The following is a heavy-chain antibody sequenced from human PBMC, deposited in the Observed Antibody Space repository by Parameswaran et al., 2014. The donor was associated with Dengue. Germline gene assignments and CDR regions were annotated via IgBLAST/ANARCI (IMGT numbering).Heavy chain of an antibody. CDR1: VAPSAVVVTT. D-gene: IGHD1-1*01. CDR3: ARRDPGADAFDI. J-gene: IGHJ3*02. V-gene: IGHV4-39*01. CDR2: LLYGST. Sequence: ETLSLTCTVSVAPSAVVVTTGAGSASPQEGAGVDWEYLLYGSTYYNPSLKSRVTISVDTSKNQFSLKLSSVTAADTAVYYCARRDPGADAFDIWGQGTMVTVSS.